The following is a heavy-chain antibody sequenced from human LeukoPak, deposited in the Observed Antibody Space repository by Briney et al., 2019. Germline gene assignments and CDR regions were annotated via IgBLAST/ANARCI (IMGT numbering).Heavy chain of an antibody. J-gene: IGHJ6*02. V-gene: IGHV1-69*04. Sequence: SVKVSCKASGGTFSSYAISWVRQAPGQGLEWMGRIIPILGIANYAQKFQGRVTITADKSTSTAYMELSRLRSDDTAVYYCARERRSSSGYYYYYGMDVWGQGTTVTVSS. CDR2: IIPILGIA. CDR3: ARERRSSSGYYYYYGMDV. D-gene: IGHD6-6*01. CDR1: GGTFSSYA.